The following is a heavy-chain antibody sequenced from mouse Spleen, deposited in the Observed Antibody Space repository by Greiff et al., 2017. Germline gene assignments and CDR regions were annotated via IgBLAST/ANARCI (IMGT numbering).Heavy chain of an antibody. CDR3: AREGDDAEFDY. CDR1: GFTFSSYA. Sequence: EVQLVESGGGLVKPGGSLKLSCAASGFTFSSYAMSWVRQTPEQRLEWVATISDGGSYTYYPDNVKGRFTISRDNAKNNLYLQMSHLKSEDTAMYYCAREGDDAEFDYWGQGTTLTVSS. J-gene: IGHJ2*01. CDR2: ISDGGSYT. V-gene: IGHV5-4*01. D-gene: IGHD2-12*01.